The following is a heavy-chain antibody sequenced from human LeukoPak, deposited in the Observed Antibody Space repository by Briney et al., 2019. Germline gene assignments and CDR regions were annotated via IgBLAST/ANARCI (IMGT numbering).Heavy chain of an antibody. CDR1: GFTFSSYW. CDR3: ASFNYGDYEDAFDI. V-gene: IGHV4-34*01. Sequence: KSGGSLRLSCAASGFTFSSYWMSWVRQAPGKGLEWIGEINHSGSTNYNPSLKSRVTISVDTSKNQFSLKLSSVTAAETAVYYCASFNYGDYEDAFDIWGQGTMVTVSS. CDR2: INHSGST. J-gene: IGHJ3*02. D-gene: IGHD4-17*01.